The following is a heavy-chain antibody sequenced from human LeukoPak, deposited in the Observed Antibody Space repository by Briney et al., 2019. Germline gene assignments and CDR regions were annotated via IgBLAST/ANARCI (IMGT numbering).Heavy chain of an antibody. CDR3: ARRGVYFGHEPRRFFDY. Sequence: SETLSLTCYVSGGSISNSSYYWAWIRRPPGKGLEWIGSISYTGNTYYNSSLTSRLTMSVDTSKNHFSLRLTSVAAADMAVYYCARRGVYFGHEPRRFFDYWGQGILVTVSS. CDR2: ISYTGNT. D-gene: IGHD1-14*01. V-gene: IGHV4-39*01. J-gene: IGHJ4*02. CDR1: GGSISNSSYY.